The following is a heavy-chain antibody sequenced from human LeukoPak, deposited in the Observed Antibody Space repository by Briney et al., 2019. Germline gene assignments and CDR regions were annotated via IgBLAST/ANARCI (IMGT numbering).Heavy chain of an antibody. J-gene: IGHJ4*02. CDR2: INPNSGGT. CDR1: GNTVTGYD. V-gene: IGHV1-2*02. D-gene: IGHD1-26*01. Sequence: ASVKVSCKASGNTVTGYDMHWVRQAPGQGLEWMGRINPNSGGTKYARKFQGRVTMTRDTSISTAYMELSRLRSDDTAVYYCARQREGDFDYWGQGTLVTVSS. CDR3: ARQREGDFDY.